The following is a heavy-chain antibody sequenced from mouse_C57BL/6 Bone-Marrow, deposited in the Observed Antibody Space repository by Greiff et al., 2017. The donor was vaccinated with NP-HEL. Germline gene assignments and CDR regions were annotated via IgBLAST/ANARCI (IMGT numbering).Heavy chain of an antibody. Sequence: EVQVVESGGDLVKPGGSLKLSCAASGFTFSSYGMSWVRQTPDKRLEWVATISSGGSYTYYPDSVKGRFTISRDNAKNTLYLQMSSLKSEDTAMYYCARHRDYGSSYAWFAYWGQGTLVTVSA. V-gene: IGHV5-6*01. D-gene: IGHD1-1*01. J-gene: IGHJ3*01. CDR1: GFTFSSYG. CDR3: ARHRDYGSSYAWFAY. CDR2: ISSGGSYT.